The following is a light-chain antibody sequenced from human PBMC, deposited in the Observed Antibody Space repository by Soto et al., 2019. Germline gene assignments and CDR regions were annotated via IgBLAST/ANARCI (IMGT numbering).Light chain of an antibody. CDR3: QKYNSAPLT. CDR2: AAS. Sequence: DIQMTQSPSSLSASLGDRVTITCRASQGIGVYLAWLQQKPGKVPKLPIYAASTLQSGVPSRFSGSGSGTDFTLTITSLQPEDVATYYCQKYNSAPLTFGGGTKVEIK. J-gene: IGKJ4*01. CDR1: QGIGVY. V-gene: IGKV1-27*01.